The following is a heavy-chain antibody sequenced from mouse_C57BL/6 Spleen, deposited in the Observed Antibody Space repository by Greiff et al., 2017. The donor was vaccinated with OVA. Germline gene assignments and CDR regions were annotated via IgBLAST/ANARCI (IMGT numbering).Heavy chain of an antibody. D-gene: IGHD2-3*01. V-gene: IGHV5-6*01. Sequence: EVKLVESGGDLVKPGGSLKLSCAASGFTFSSYGMSWVRQTPDKRLEWVATISSGGSYTYYPDSVKGRFTISRDNAKNTLYLQRSSLKSEDTAMYYCARHRADGYGFDYWGQGTTLTVSS. CDR1: GFTFSSYG. CDR3: ARHRADGYGFDY. J-gene: IGHJ2*01. CDR2: ISSGGSYT.